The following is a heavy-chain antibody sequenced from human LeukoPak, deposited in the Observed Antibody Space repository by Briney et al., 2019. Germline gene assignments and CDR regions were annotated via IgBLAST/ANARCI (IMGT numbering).Heavy chain of an antibody. CDR3: AKQSYARSLGE. Sequence: GGSLRLSCATSGFPFSDFSMTWVRQAPGKGLEWISTTNSGGSSTDYAESVKGRFIISRDNSKNTLYLQMSSLRVEDTAMYYCAKQSYARSLGEGGPGTLVTVSS. CDR1: GFPFSDFS. CDR2: TNSGGSST. D-gene: IGHD2-8*01. V-gene: IGHV3-23*01. J-gene: IGHJ4*02.